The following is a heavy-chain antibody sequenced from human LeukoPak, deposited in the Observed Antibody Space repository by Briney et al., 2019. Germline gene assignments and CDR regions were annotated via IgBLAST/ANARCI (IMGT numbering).Heavy chain of an antibody. CDR1: GFTVSSNY. CDR3: ARDQVDTATEN. V-gene: IGHV3-66*01. CDR2: IYSGGST. J-gene: IGHJ4*02. D-gene: IGHD5-18*01. Sequence: GSLRPSCAASGFTVSSNYMSWVRQAPGKGLEWVSVIYSGGSTYYADSVKGRFTISRDNSKNTLYLQMNSLRAEDTAVYYCARDQVDTATENWGQGTLVTVSS.